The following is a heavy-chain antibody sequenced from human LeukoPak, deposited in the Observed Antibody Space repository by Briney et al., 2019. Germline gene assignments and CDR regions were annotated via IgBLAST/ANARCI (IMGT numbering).Heavy chain of an antibody. CDR2: IGITGGTI. CDR3: ARTGYSSGWWDY. CDR1: GFTFSSYE. D-gene: IGHD6-19*01. J-gene: IGHJ4*02. Sequence: GGSPRLSCAASGFTFSSYEMNWVRQAPGKGLEWVSYIGITGGTIYHADSVKGRFTISRDNAKNSLYLQMNSLRAEDTAVYYCARTGYSSGWWDYWGQGTLVTVSS. V-gene: IGHV3-48*03.